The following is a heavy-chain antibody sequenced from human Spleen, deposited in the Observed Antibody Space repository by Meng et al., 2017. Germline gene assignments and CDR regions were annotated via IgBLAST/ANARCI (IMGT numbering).Heavy chain of an antibody. D-gene: IGHD6-13*01. CDR2: IDPKSGDT. Sequence: ASVKVSCKPSGYNFPDYWLHWVRRAPGQGLEWMGRIDPKSGDTHYAQRFQGRVTMTGDTSTSTAYMELSGLRSDDTAMYYCVRDEEIAAAGELIGEYWGQGTLVTVSS. J-gene: IGHJ4*02. V-gene: IGHV1-2*06. CDR1: GYNFPDYW. CDR3: VRDEEIAAAGELIGEY.